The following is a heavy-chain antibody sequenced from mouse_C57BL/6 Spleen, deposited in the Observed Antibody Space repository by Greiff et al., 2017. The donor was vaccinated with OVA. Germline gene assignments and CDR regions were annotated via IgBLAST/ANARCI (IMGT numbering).Heavy chain of an antibody. Sequence: QVQLQQPGTELVKPGASVKLSCKASGYTFTSYWMHWVKQRPGQGLEWIGNINPSNGGTNYNEKFKSKATLTVDKSYSTAYMQLSSLTTENSAVDYCTRCFSCDYDRGFDNWGQGTTLTVSS. CDR3: TRCFSCDYDRGFDN. V-gene: IGHV1-53*01. J-gene: IGHJ2*01. CDR1: GYTFTSYW. D-gene: IGHD2-4*01. CDR2: INPSNGGT.